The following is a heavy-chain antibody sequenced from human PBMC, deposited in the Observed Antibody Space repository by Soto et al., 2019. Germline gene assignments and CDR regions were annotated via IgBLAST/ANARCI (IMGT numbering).Heavy chain of an antibody. CDR3: ARGQSGIYGGLDY. CDR1: GYVFTSFL. CDR2: SNPSGGTT. Sequence: QVQLVQSGAEVLKPGAAVKVSCKASGYVFTSFLMHWVRQAPGQGLEWMGISNPSGGTTTLAQKFQGRVTMTRDTSTNTVYMEVSSLRSDDTAVYYCARGQSGIYGGLDYWGQGTLVTVSS. V-gene: IGHV1-46*01. D-gene: IGHD1-26*01. J-gene: IGHJ4*02.